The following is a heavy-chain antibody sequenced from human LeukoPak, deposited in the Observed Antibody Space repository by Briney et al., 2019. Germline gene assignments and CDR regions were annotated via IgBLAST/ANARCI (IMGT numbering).Heavy chain of an antibody. V-gene: IGHV3-33*01. CDR2: IWYDGSNK. Sequence: PGGSLRLSCAASGFTFSSYGMHWVRQAPGKGLEWVAVIWYDGSNKYYADSVKGRFTISRDNSKNTLYLQMNSLRAEDTAVYYCARDMGRRYDILTGYTYYYGMDVWGKGTTVTVSS. CDR3: ARDMGRRYDILTGYTYYYGMDV. CDR1: GFTFSSYG. D-gene: IGHD3-9*01. J-gene: IGHJ6*04.